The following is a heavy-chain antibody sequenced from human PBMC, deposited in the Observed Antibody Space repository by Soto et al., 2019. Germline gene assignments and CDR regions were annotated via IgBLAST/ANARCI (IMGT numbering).Heavy chain of an antibody. CDR2: ISSSSSYT. CDR3: ARDVPEYYGSGSPRFDY. CDR1: GFTFSDCY. V-gene: IGHV3-11*06. Sequence: KPGGSLRLSCAASGFTFSDCYMSWIRQAPGKGLEWVSYISSSSSYTNYADSVKGRFAISRDNAKNSLYLQMNSLRAEDTAVYYCARDVPEYYGSGSPRFDYWGQGTLVTVSS. D-gene: IGHD3-10*01. J-gene: IGHJ4*02.